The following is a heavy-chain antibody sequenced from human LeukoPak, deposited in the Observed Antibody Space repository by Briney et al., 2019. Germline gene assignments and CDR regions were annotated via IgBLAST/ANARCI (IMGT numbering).Heavy chain of an antibody. V-gene: IGHV3-23*01. CDR2: ISNSGGST. CDR1: GFTFSNYW. CDR3: AKTSGPTDY. D-gene: IGHD3-10*01. J-gene: IGHJ4*02. Sequence: GGSLRLSCAASGFTFSNYWMTWVRQAPGKGLEWVSAISNSGGSTYYTDSVKGRFTISRDNSKNTLYLQMNSLRAEDTAVYYCAKTSGPTDYWGQGTLVTVSS.